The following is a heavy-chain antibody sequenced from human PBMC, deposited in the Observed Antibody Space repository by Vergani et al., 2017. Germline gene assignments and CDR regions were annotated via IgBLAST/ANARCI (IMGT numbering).Heavy chain of an antibody. CDR3: ASGAESSSGSTWGHYYYYYMDV. V-gene: IGHV1-18*01. CDR1: GYTFTSYG. CDR2: ISAYNGNT. Sequence: QVQLVQSGAEVKKPGASVKVSCKASGYTFTSYGISWVRQAPGQGLEWMGWISAYNGNTNYAQKLQGRVTMTTDTSTSTAYMELRSLRSDDTAVYYCASGAESSSGSTWGHYYYYYMDVWGKGTTVTVSS. D-gene: IGHD6-13*01. J-gene: IGHJ6*03.